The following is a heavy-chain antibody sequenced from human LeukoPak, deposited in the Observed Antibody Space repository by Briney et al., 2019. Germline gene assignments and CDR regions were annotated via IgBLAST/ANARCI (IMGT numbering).Heavy chain of an antibody. J-gene: IGHJ4*02. CDR3: AKVWGSIAVAGTFDY. CDR2: ISSSSNYI. D-gene: IGHD6-19*01. Sequence: GGSLRLSCAASGFTFSSYSMNWVRQAPGKGLEWDSSISSSSNYIYYADSVKGRFTISRDNAKNSLFLQMNSLRAEDTAVYYCAKVWGSIAVAGTFDYWGQGTLVTVSS. CDR1: GFTFSSYS. V-gene: IGHV3-21*04.